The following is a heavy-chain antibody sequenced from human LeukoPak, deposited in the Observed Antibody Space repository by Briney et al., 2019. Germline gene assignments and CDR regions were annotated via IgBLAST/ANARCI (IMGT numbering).Heavy chain of an antibody. D-gene: IGHD3-10*01. J-gene: IGHJ5*02. Sequence: SETPSLTCTVSGGSISSYYWSWIRQPPGKGLEWIGYIYYSGSTNYNPSLKSRVTISVDTSKNQFSLKLSSVTAADTAVYYCARRLWFGESKGFDPWGQGTLVTVSS. CDR3: ARRLWFGESKGFDP. CDR2: IYYSGST. CDR1: GGSISSYY. V-gene: IGHV4-59*01.